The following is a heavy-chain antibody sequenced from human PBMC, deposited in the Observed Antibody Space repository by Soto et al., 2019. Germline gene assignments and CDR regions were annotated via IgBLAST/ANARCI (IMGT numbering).Heavy chain of an antibody. V-gene: IGHV3-15*07. CDR1: GFSISSAW. CDR2: IKTKIEGETT. J-gene: IGHJ6*02. Sequence: QLVESGGGLVRPGGSLRLSCSASGFSISSAWMNWVRQAPGKGLEWVGRIKTKIEGETTHYAAPVNGRFTVSRDDSKNMLYLQMNSLKADDTALYYCTTGSVEGVWGRGTTVTVSS. D-gene: IGHD2-15*01. CDR3: TTGSVEGV.